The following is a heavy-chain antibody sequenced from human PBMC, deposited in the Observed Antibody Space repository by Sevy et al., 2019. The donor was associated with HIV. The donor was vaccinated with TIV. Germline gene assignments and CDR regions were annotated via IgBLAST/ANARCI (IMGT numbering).Heavy chain of an antibody. J-gene: IGHJ4*02. V-gene: IGHV1-2*06. CDR3: AREGPFYCDYLLDY. CDR1: GYSFITYY. D-gene: IGHD4-17*01. CDR2: IDPKSGGT. Sequence: ASVKVSCKASGYSFITYYIHWVRQAPGRGLEWMGRIDPKSGGTNYAQKFRAGVTMTTNTSINTAYMELNNLKSDDTAVYYCAREGPFYCDYLLDYWGQGTLVTVSS.